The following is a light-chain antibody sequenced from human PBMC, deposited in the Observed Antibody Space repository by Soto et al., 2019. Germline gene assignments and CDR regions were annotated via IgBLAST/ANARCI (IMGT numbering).Light chain of an antibody. Sequence: QAVVTQPASVSGSPGQSITISCTGTSSVVGGFNYVSWYQQHPGKAPKLMIYDVTNRPSGVSYRFSGSKSGNTASLTISGLQAEDEADYYCNSYTSSSTYVFGTGTKVTVL. CDR2: DVT. V-gene: IGLV2-14*03. CDR3: NSYTSSSTYV. J-gene: IGLJ1*01. CDR1: SSVVGGFNY.